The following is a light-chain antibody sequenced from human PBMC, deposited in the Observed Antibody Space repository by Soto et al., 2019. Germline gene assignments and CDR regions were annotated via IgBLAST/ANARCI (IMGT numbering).Light chain of an antibody. Sequence: EIVLTQSPGTLSLSPGDRATLSCRASQSVSSYYVAWYQQKPGQAPRLLIYGASIRATGIPDRFSGSGSGTDFTLTIRRLEPEDFAMYFCHQYGSSPRTFGQGTKVEIK. J-gene: IGKJ1*01. CDR2: GAS. CDR3: HQYGSSPRT. CDR1: QSVSSYY. V-gene: IGKV3-20*01.